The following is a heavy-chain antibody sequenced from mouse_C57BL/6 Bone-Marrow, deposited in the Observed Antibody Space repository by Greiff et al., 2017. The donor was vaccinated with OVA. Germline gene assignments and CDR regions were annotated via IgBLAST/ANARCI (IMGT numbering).Heavy chain of an antibody. V-gene: IGHV5-15*01. CDR1: GFTFSDYG. D-gene: IGHD6-1*01. J-gene: IGHJ1*03. CDR2: ISTLAYSI. Sequence: EVQLVESGGGLVQPGGSLKLSCAASGFTFSDYGMAWVRQAPRQGPEWVAFISTLAYSIYYADTVTGRCTISRENANNTLYLEMSSLRSEDTAVYDCERRGGFKADWYFDGWGTGTTVTVAS. CDR3: ERRGGFKADWYFDG.